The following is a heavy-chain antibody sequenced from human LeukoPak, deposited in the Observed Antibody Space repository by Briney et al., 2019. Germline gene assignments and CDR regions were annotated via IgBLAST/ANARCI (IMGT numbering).Heavy chain of an antibody. CDR3: ARGLGGHQDCDY. Sequence: GGSLRLSCAASGFTFSDYSMNWVRQAPGKGLEWVSSINSVGSYKSHSDSVKGRFTISRDNAKNSLYLQMDSLRAEDTALYYCARGLGGHQDCDYWGQGTLVTVSS. J-gene: IGHJ4*02. V-gene: IGHV3-21*01. CDR1: GFTFSDYS. CDR2: INSVGSYK. D-gene: IGHD4-17*01.